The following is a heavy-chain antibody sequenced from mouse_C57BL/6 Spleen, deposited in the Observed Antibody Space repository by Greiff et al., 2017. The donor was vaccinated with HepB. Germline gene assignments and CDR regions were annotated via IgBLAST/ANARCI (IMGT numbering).Heavy chain of an antibody. J-gene: IGHJ2*01. Sequence: EVQLQQSGAELVRPGASVKLSCTASGFNIKDYYMHWVKQRPEQGLEWIGRIDPEDGDTEYAPKFQGKATMTADRSSNTAYLQLSSLTSEDTAVYYCTTVDGNYGSYFDYWGQGTTLTVSS. CDR2: IDPEDGDT. CDR1: GFNIKDYY. CDR3: TTVDGNYGSYFDY. V-gene: IGHV14-1*01. D-gene: IGHD2-1*01.